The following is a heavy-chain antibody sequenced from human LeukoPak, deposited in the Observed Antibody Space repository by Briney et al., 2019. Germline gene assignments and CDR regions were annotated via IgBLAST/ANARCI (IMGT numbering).Heavy chain of an antibody. CDR3: ARDLFYDSSGFDI. D-gene: IGHD3-22*01. J-gene: IGHJ3*02. CDR2: ISSSGSTI. V-gene: IGHV3-48*04. Sequence: GGSLRLSCAASGFTFSSYAMSWVRQAPGKGLEWVSYISSSGSTIHYADSVKGRFTISRDNARNSLYLQMNSLRAEDTAVYYCARDLFYDSSGFDIWGQGTMVTVSS. CDR1: GFTFSSYA.